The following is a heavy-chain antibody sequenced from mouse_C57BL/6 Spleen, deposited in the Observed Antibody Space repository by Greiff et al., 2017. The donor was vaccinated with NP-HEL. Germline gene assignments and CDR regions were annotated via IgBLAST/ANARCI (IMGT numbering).Heavy chain of an antibody. CDR3: ARDSYEAMDY. Sequence: DVMLVESGGGLVKPGGSLKLSCAASGFTFSDYGMHWVRQAPEKGLEWVAYISSGSSTIYYADTVKGRFTISRENAKNTLFLQMTSLRSEDTAMYYCARDSYEAMDYWGQGTSVTGSS. CDR1: GFTFSDYG. D-gene: IGHD3-3*01. J-gene: IGHJ4*01. V-gene: IGHV5-17*01. CDR2: ISSGSSTI.